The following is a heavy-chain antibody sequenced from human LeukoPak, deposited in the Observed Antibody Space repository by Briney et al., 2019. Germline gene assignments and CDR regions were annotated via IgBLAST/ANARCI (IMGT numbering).Heavy chain of an antibody. CDR3: ARGHYGLDY. D-gene: IGHD3-10*01. CDR1: GFTFSDWY. CDR2: ITPSGDST. Sequence: GGSLRLSCAASGFTFSDWYISWIRQAPGKGREWVSYITPSGDSTYYGDSVKGRFTISRDNAKNSVSLHMTSLRAEDTAVYYCARGHYGLDYWGQGNLVTVSS. J-gene: IGHJ4*02. V-gene: IGHV3-11*01.